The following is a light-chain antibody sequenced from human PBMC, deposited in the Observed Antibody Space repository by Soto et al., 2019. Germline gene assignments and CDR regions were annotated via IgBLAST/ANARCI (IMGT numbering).Light chain of an antibody. Sequence: QSVLTQPASVSGSPGQSITISCTGTSSDVGLYDYVSWYQQHPGKAPQLMIYAVSNRPSGVSNRFSASKSGNTASLFISGLQAEDEADYYCSSYTSDSSYVSASGTKVTVL. CDR1: SSDVGLYDY. V-gene: IGLV2-14*01. CDR3: SSYTSDSSYV. J-gene: IGLJ1*01. CDR2: AVS.